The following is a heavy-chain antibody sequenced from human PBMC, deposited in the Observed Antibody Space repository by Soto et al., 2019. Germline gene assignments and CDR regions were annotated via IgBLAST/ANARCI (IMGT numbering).Heavy chain of an antibody. J-gene: IGHJ3*01. D-gene: IGHD2-21*02. V-gene: IGHV3-74*01. Sequence: EVRLVESEGGLVQPGGSLSLSCAASGFTFSYYWTHWVRQAPGQGLLWVSRIHSDGSSTTYADSVKGRFTISRDNAKNTVSLQMNSLRVEDTGVYFCARGDRGAFDLWGQGTMVTVSS. CDR1: GFTFSYYW. CDR3: ARGDRGAFDL. CDR2: IHSDGSST.